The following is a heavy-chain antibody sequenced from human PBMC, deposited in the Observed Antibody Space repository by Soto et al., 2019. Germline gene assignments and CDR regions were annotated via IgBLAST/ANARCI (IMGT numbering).Heavy chain of an antibody. J-gene: IGHJ4*02. D-gene: IGHD3-9*01. CDR1: AFTFSDYY. CDR2: ITSGGSYT. Sequence: QVQLVESGGGLVKPGGSLRLSCAASAFTFSDYYMNWIRQAPGRGLEWVSYITSGGSYTKYADSVKGRFTISRDNTKNSWYLQMNSLRAEDTAVYYCARAGVLTGNTAFDSWGQGTLVTVSS. V-gene: IGHV3-11*05. CDR3: ARAGVLTGNTAFDS.